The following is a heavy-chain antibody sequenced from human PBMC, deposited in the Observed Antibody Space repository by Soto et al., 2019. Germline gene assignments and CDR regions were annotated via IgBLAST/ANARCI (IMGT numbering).Heavy chain of an antibody. D-gene: IGHD2-8*01. CDR2: INPNSGGT. CDR1: GYTFTGYY. J-gene: IGHJ4*02. CDR3: ARGGRGVRGYYFDY. Sequence: ASVKVSCKASGYTFTGYYMHWVRQAPGQGLEWMGWINPNSGGTNYAQKFQGWVTMTRDTSISTAYMELSRLRSDDTAVYYCARGGRGVRGYYFDYWDQGTLVTVSS. V-gene: IGHV1-2*04.